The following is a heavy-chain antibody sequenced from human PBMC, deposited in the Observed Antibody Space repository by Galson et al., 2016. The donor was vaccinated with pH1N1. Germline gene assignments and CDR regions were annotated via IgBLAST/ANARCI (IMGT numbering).Heavy chain of an antibody. CDR3: ATSVEGSGSYYFDY. CDR1: GYTFTDQY. J-gene: IGHJ4*02. CDR2: INPDSGDT. V-gene: IGHV1-2*06. Sequence: SVKVSCKASGYTFTDQYLHWVRQAPGQGLEWMGRINPDSGDTRYTQKFQGRVTMTSDTSVTTAYMELTSVTYDDTAVYFCATSVEGSGSYYFDYWGQGTLVTVSS. D-gene: IGHD3-22*01.